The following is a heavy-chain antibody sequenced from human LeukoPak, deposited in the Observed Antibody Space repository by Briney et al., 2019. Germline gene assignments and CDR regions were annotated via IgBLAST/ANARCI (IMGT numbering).Heavy chain of an antibody. CDR1: RFSFSSYA. D-gene: IGHD6-13*01. Sequence: PGRSLRLSCAASRFSFSSYAMHWVRQTPGEGLGWVAVISIDGRDKHYADSVKGRFTISRDNSKSTLYLQMNSLRAEDTAVYYCARDSAAAAVYYFDYWGQGTLVTVSS. V-gene: IGHV3-30*04. CDR3: ARDSAAAAVYYFDY. CDR2: ISIDGRDK. J-gene: IGHJ4*02.